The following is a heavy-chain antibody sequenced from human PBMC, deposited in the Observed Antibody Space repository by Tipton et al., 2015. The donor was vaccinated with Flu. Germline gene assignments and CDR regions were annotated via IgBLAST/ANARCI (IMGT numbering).Heavy chain of an antibody. CDR1: GDSVSRTSAT. Sequence: GLVKPSQTLSVTCVISGDSVSRTSATWDWIRQSQSRGFEWLGRTFYRTQWFEDYASSVKSRIIITADTSKNQFSLQLKPVTPEDPAVYYCARRGDSGGYGYDMRGPGTMVTVSS. CDR2: TFYRTQWFE. CDR3: ARRGDSGGYGYDM. V-gene: IGHV6-1*01. J-gene: IGHJ3*02. D-gene: IGHD2-15*01.